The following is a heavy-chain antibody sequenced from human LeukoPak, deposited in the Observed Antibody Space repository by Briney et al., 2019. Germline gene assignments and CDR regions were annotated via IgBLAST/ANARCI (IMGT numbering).Heavy chain of an antibody. Sequence: GSLRLSCAASGFTFSSYPMHWVRQAPGKGLEWVADIPYDGSNKYYADSVKGRFTISRDNSKNTLYLQMNSLRAEDTAVYFCARDVDGYGRHYGMDVWGQGTTVTVSS. V-gene: IGHV3-30*04. CDR3: ARDVDGYGRHYGMDV. CDR2: IPYDGSNK. D-gene: IGHD5-24*01. J-gene: IGHJ6*02. CDR1: GFTFSSYP.